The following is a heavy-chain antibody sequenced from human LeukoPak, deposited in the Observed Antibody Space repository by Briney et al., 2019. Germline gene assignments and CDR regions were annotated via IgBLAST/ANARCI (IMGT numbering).Heavy chain of an antibody. D-gene: IGHD3-3*01. J-gene: IGHJ6*02. Sequence: GGSLRLSCAASGFTFSSYAMSWVRQAPGKGLEWVSAISGSGGSTYYADSVKGRFTISRDNSKNTLYLQMNSLRAEDTAVYYCAKEQPSTIFGVVIQYYYYGMDAWGQGTAVTVSS. CDR2: ISGSGGST. CDR1: GFTFSSYA. V-gene: IGHV3-23*01. CDR3: AKEQPSTIFGVVIQYYYYGMDA.